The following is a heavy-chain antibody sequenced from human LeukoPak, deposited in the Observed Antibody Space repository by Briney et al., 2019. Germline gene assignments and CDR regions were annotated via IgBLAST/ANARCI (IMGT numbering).Heavy chain of an antibody. D-gene: IGHD5-24*01. V-gene: IGHV3-7*04. J-gene: IGHJ4*02. CDR2: IKQDGSEK. CDR3: ARETEMANLDY. CDR1: GFTFSSYW. Sequence: GGSLRLSCTASGFTFSSYWMNWVRQAPGKGLEWVANIKQDGSEKYYVGSVKGRFTISRDNAKKSLYLQMNSLRAEDTAVYYCARETEMANLDYWGQGALVTVSS.